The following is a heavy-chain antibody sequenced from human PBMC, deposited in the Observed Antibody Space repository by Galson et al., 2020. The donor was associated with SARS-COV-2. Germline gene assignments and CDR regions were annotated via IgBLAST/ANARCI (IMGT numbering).Heavy chain of an antibody. CDR2: IVVGSGNT. V-gene: IGHV1-58*02. D-gene: IGHD2-2*01. Sequence: ASVKVSCKASGFTFTSSAMQWVRQARGQRLEWIGWIVVGSGNTNYAQKFQERVTITRDMSTSTAYMELSSLRSEDTAVYYCAAPDCSSTSCYDAFDIWGQGTMVTVS. CDR1: GFTFTSSA. J-gene: IGHJ3*02. CDR3: AAPDCSSTSCYDAFDI.